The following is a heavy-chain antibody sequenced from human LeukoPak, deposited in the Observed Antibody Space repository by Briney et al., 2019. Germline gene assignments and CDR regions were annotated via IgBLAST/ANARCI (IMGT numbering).Heavy chain of an antibody. D-gene: IGHD3-10*01. CDR3: AKERLLWFGELLLYYYGMDV. V-gene: IGHV3-30*18. Sequence: PGGSLRLSCAASGFTFSSYGMHWVRQAPGKGLEWVAVISYDGSNKYYADSVKGRFTISRDNSKNTLYLQMNSLRAEDTAVYYCAKERLLWFGELLLYYYGMDVWGQGTTVTVSS. J-gene: IGHJ6*02. CDR1: GFTFSSYG. CDR2: ISYDGSNK.